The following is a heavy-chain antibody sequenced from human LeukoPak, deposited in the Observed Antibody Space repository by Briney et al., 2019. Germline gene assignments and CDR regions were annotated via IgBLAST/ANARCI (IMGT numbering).Heavy chain of an antibody. CDR1: GDSVSSNSAA. CDR3: ARILYYYDRTGYNMDV. J-gene: IGHJ6*03. Sequence: SQTLSLTCAISGDSVSSNSAAWNWIRQSPSRGLEWLGRTYYRSKWYNDYAVSVKSRITINPDTSKNQFSLQLNSVTPEDTAVYYCARILYYYDRTGYNMDVWGIGTTVTVSS. V-gene: IGHV6-1*01. CDR2: TYYRSKWYN. D-gene: IGHD3-22*01.